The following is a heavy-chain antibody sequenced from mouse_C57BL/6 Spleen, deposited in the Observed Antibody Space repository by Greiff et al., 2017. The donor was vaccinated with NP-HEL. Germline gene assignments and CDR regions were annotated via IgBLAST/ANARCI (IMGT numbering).Heavy chain of an antibody. CDR2: ISSGSSTI. Sequence: EVKVVESGGGLVKPGGSLKLSCAASGFTFSYYGMHWVRQAPEKGLEWVAYISSGSSTIYYADTVKGRFTISRDNAKNTLFLQMTSLRSEDTAMYYCARVAGDYWGQGTTLTVSS. CDR1: GFTFSYYG. V-gene: IGHV5-17*01. J-gene: IGHJ2*01. D-gene: IGHD1-1*01. CDR3: ARVAGDY.